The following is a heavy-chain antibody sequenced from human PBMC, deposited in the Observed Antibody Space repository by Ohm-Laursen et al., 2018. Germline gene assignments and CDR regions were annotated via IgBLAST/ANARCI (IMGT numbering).Heavy chain of an antibody. J-gene: IGHJ5*02. D-gene: IGHD6-6*01. V-gene: IGHV4-59*08. CDR1: GGSLRNYY. CDR2: IYYNGNP. CDR3: VLYSSFSVS. Sequence: TLSLTCTVSGGSLRNYYWSWIRQPPGKGLEWIGYIYYNGNPRYNPSLESRFTFSVDPSKNQFSLKLNSLTAADTALYYCVLYSSFSVSWGQGTLVTVSS.